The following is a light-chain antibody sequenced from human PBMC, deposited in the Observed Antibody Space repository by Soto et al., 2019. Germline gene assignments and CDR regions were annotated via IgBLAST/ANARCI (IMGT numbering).Light chain of an antibody. CDR1: QSVSTN. Sequence: ETVMTQSAATLSVSPGEGATLSCRASQSVSTNLAWYQQKSGQAPRLLIYGASTRVTGIPARFSGSGSGTEFTLTISSLQSEDFAVYYCQQYNKWPRTFGQGTKVEIK. V-gene: IGKV3-15*01. CDR3: QQYNKWPRT. CDR2: GAS. J-gene: IGKJ1*01.